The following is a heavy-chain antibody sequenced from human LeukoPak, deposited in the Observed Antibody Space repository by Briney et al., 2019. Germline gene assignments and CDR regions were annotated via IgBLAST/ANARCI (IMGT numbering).Heavy chain of an antibody. Sequence: SETLSLTCTVSGYSISSGFYWGWIRQPPGKGLEWIGSIYHRGNAYYNPSLKSRVTISVDTSKNQFSLRLSSVTAADTAVYYCVGWGLSETYVISDYWGQGTLVTVSS. CDR2: IYHRGNA. J-gene: IGHJ4*02. D-gene: IGHD3-10*01. CDR3: VGWGLSETYVISDY. V-gene: IGHV4-38-2*02. CDR1: GYSISSGFY.